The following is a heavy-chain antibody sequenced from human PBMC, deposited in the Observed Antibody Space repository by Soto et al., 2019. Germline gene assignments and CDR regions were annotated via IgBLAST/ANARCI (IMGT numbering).Heavy chain of an antibody. CDR1: GFTFTSYG. CDR3: ARDPNGIYPHGEGSS. Sequence: QVQLVESGGDVVQPGRSLRLSCAASGFTFTSYGMHWVRQTPGKGLEWVAVIWYDGSNKFYADSVKGRFTISRDNSKNTVYLQMNTLRAEDTAVYYCARDPNGIYPHGEGSSWGQGTLVTVSS. CDR2: IWYDGSNK. V-gene: IGHV3-33*01. D-gene: IGHD2-8*01. J-gene: IGHJ4*02.